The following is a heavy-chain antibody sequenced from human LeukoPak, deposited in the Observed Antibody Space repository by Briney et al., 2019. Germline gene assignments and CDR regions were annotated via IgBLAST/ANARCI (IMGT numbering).Heavy chain of an antibody. CDR3: ARVKQLTPYGSGSYYKNGRGEFDY. D-gene: IGHD3-10*01. J-gene: IGHJ4*02. Sequence: GATVKISCKASGDTFTDYYMHWVQQAPGQGLEWMGRIIPILGIANCAQKFQGRVTITADKSTSTAYMELSSLRSEDTAVYYCARVKQLTPYGSGSYYKNGRGEFDYWGQGTLVTVSS. CDR1: GDTFTDYY. CDR2: IIPILGIA. V-gene: IGHV1-69*04.